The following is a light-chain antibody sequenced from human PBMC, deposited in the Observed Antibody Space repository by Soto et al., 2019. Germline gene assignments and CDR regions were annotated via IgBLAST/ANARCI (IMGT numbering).Light chain of an antibody. CDR3: QQSFSRVT. CDR2: WAS. CDR1: QSVLYSSNNKNY. J-gene: IGKJ4*01. Sequence: DIVMTQSPDSLAVSLGERATINCKSSQSVLYSSNNKNYLAWFQQKPGQPPKLLIYWASTRESGVPDRFSGSGSGTDFTLTISSLQAEDVAVYYCQQSFSRVTFGGGNKVEIK. V-gene: IGKV4-1*01.